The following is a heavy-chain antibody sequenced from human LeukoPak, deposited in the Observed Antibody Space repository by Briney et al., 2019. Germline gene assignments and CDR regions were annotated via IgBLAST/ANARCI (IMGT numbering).Heavy chain of an antibody. Sequence: PGGSLRLSCAVPGFTFSSNWMSWVRQAPGKGLEWVANIKQDGSEKFYADSVKGRFTISRDNAKNSLYLHMNSLRAEDTAMYYCARDKIVGATRLDYWGQGTLVTVSS. CDR2: IKQDGSEK. V-gene: IGHV3-7*01. D-gene: IGHD1-26*01. CDR3: ARDKIVGATRLDY. J-gene: IGHJ4*02. CDR1: GFTFSSNW.